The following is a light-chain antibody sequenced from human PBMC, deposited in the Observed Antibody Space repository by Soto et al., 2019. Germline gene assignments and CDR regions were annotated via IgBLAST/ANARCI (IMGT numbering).Light chain of an antibody. CDR3: QQYNNWPRT. CDR2: GVS. V-gene: IGKV3-15*01. CDR1: QLFSSN. Sequence: ELVMMPSPATLSVSPGERVTLSCRASQLFSSNLAWYQHKPGQAPRLLIYGVSTRDTGVPDRFSGSASGTEFTLTISSLQSEDFAVYYCQQYNNWPRTFGQGTRLEIK. J-gene: IGKJ5*01.